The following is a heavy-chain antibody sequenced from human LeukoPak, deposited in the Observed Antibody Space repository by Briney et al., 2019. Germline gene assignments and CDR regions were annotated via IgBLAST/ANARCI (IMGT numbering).Heavy chain of an antibody. D-gene: IGHD1-1*01. CDR1: GESFSGYY. Sequence: PSETLSLTCAVDGESFSGYYWTWIRQPPGEGLEWIGQINHSGSTNYNPSLKSRVTISVATSKNQFSLRLNSVTAADTAVYYCARRGTIGTTTVDYWGQGTPVTVSS. J-gene: IGHJ4*02. CDR2: INHSGST. CDR3: ARRGTIGTTTVDY. V-gene: IGHV4-34*01.